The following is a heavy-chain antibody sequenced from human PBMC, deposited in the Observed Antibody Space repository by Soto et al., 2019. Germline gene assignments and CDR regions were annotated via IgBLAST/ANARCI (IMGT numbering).Heavy chain of an antibody. Sequence: GGSLRLSCAASGFTFSSYSMNWVRQTPGKGLEWVSYISSSGSDTYYTDSVKGRFTISRDNAAKTLYLQMHSLRVEDTAVYYCTRDRGYPDSFDLWGQGTMVTVSS. D-gene: IGHD3-10*01. CDR2: ISSSGSDT. CDR1: GFTFSSYS. V-gene: IGHV3-21*05. CDR3: TRDRGYPDSFDL. J-gene: IGHJ3*01.